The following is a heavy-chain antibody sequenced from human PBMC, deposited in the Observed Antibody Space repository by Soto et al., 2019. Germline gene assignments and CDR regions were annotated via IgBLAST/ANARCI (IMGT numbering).Heavy chain of an antibody. V-gene: IGHV4-39*01. J-gene: IGHJ4*02. CDR2: IYYSGST. CDR3: ARQPRRDIVATRFDY. D-gene: IGHD5-12*01. Sequence: SETLSLTCTVSGGSISSSSYYWGWIRQPPGKGLEWIGSIYYSGSTYYNPSLKSRVTISVDTSKNQFSLKLSSVTAADTAVYYCARQPRRDIVATRFDYWGQGTLVTVSS. CDR1: GGSISSSSYY.